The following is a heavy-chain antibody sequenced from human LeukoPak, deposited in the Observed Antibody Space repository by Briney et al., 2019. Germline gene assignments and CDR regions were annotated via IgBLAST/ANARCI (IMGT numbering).Heavy chain of an antibody. CDR1: GYTFTSYG. Sequence: ASVKVSCKASGYTFTSYGISWVRQAPGQGLEWMGWISAYNGNTNYAQKLQGRVTMTTDTSTSTAYMELRSLRSDDTAVYYCARVAPNRRYCSGGGCLNSFDSWGQGTLVTVSS. D-gene: IGHD2-15*01. CDR2: ISAYNGNT. V-gene: IGHV1-18*01. CDR3: ARVAPNRRYCSGGGCLNSFDS. J-gene: IGHJ4*02.